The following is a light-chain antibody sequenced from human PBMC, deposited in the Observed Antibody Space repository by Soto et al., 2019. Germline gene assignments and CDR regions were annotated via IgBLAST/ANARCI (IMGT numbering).Light chain of an antibody. Sequence: QSVLTQPASVSGSPGQSITISCTGTSSDVGGYSYVSWYQQHPGKAPKLMIYEVSNRPSGVSNRFSGSKSGNTASLTISGLQAEDEADYYCSSYTSSSTPWVFGTGTKVTVL. CDR2: EVS. V-gene: IGLV2-14*01. CDR3: SSYTSSSTPWV. CDR1: SSDVGGYSY. J-gene: IGLJ1*01.